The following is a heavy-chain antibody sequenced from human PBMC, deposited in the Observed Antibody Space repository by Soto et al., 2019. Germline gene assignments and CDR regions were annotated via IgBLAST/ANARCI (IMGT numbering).Heavy chain of an antibody. CDR1: GGTFSSYT. V-gene: IGHV1-69*02. J-gene: IGHJ4*02. D-gene: IGHD3-3*01. CDR3: ARRPVLYYFDY. CDR2: IIPILGIA. Sequence: SVKVSCKASGGTFSSYTISWVRQAPGQGLEWMGRIIPILGIANYAQKFQGRVTITADKSTSTAYMELNSVTAADTAVYFCARRPVLYYFDYGGQGTLVTVSS.